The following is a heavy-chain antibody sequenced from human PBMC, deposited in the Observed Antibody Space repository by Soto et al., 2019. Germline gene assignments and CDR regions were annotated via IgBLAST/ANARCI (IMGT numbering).Heavy chain of an antibody. CDR3: AREVIVLVPAATYYYYGMDV. J-gene: IGHJ6*02. CDR2: IYSGGST. V-gene: IGHV3-53*01. D-gene: IGHD2-2*01. Sequence: PGGSLRLSCAASGFTVSSNYMSWVRQAPGKGLDWVSVIYSGGSTYYADSVKGRFTISRDNSKNTLYLQMNSLRAEDTAVYYCAREVIVLVPAATYYYYGMDVWGQGTTVTVSS. CDR1: GFTVSSNY.